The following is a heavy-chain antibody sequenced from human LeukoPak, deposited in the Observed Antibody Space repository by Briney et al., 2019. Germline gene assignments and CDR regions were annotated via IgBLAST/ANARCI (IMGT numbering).Heavy chain of an antibody. CDR3: AELGITMIGGV. CDR1: GLTFSSYD. Sequence: GECLIQSCGVPGLTFSSYDIHSVRQATGKVLEWDPPIDSSGDTYYADSGKGRFPISRENAKNSLYLQMSSLRAEDTAVYYCAELGITMIGGVWRKGTTVTISS. CDR2: IDSSGDT. V-gene: IGHV3-13*01. J-gene: IGHJ6*04. D-gene: IGHD3-10*02.